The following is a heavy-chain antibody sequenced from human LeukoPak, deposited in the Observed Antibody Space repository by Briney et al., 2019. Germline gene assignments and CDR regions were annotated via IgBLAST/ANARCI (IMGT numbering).Heavy chain of an antibody. CDR2: IYSGGST. D-gene: IGHD6-19*01. V-gene: IGHV3-66*01. Sequence: TGGSLRLSCAASGFTVSSNYMSWVRQAPGKGLECVSVIYSGGSTYYADSVKGRFTISRDNSKNTLYLQMNSLRAEDTAVYYCAGAPNSGWPDFDYWGQGTLVTVSS. CDR3: AGAPNSGWPDFDY. CDR1: GFTVSSNY. J-gene: IGHJ4*02.